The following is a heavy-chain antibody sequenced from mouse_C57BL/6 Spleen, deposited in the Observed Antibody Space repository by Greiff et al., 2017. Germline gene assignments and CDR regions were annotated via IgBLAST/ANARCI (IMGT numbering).Heavy chain of an antibody. CDR1: GYTFTDYY. D-gene: IGHD2-2*01. CDR2: INPNNGGT. J-gene: IGHJ3*01. CDR3: AIMVTKIFAY. Sequence: VQLKQSGPELVKPGASVKISCKASGYTFTDYYMNWVKQSHGKSLEWIGDINPNNGGTSYNQKFKGKATLTVDKSSSTAYMELRSLTSEDSAVYYCAIMVTKIFAYWGQGTLVTVSA. V-gene: IGHV1-26*01.